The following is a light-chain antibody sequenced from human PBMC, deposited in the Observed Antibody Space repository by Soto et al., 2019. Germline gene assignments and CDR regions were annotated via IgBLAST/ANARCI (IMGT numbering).Light chain of an antibody. CDR2: GAS. V-gene: IGKV3-15*01. J-gene: IGKJ4*01. CDR3: QRYNNWLAN. Sequence: EIVVTQSPAILSVSPGERVTLSCRASQSVLTNLAWYQQKLGQAPRLLIYGASTRATGVPARFSGSGSGTEFILTISSLQSEDFAVYYCQRYNNWLANFGGGTKV. CDR1: QSVLTN.